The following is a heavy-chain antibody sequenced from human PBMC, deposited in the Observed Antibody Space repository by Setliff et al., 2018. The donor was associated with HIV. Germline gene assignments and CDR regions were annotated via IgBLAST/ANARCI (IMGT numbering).Heavy chain of an antibody. Sequence: SETLSLTCPVSGDSISNYYWGWIRQPPGKGLEWIGTISYTGSTYNDPSLKSRDTISLDTSKKPFFMKLCTVTAPDTAIYYCARQTWEYYDTLNGYYRSPKNFDSWGQGTLVTVSS. CDR1: GDSISNYY. V-gene: IGHV4-39*01. CDR2: ISYTGST. J-gene: IGHJ4*02. CDR3: ARQTWEYYDTLNGYYRSPKNFDS. D-gene: IGHD3-9*01.